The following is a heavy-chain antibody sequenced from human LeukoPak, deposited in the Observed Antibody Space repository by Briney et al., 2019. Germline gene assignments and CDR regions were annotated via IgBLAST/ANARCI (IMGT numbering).Heavy chain of an antibody. CDR2: ISGSGGST. Sequence: GGSLRLTCAASGFTFSSYAMSWVRQAPGKGLDWVPGISGSGGSTYYADSVKGRFTISRDNSKKTLFLQMNTLRAEDTAVYYCAKGGYCSSTSRYVGWFQAWGQGTLVTVSS. CDR1: GFTFSSYA. D-gene: IGHD2-2*01. CDR3: AKGGYCSSTSRYVGWFQA. J-gene: IGHJ5*02. V-gene: IGHV3-23*01.